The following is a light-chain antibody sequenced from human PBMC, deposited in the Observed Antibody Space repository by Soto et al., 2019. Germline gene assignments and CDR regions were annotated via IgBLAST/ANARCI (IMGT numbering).Light chain of an antibody. CDR3: QQYNNWPPLT. J-gene: IGKJ4*01. V-gene: IGKV3-15*01. CDR2: AAS. CDR1: QSVRTY. Sequence: EVVVTQSPATLSVSLGGRATLSCRASQSVRTYLAWYQQKPGQAPRLLIYAASTRATGIPARFSGSGSGTEFTLTITSLQSEDFAVYYCQQYNNWPPLTFGGGTKVEIK.